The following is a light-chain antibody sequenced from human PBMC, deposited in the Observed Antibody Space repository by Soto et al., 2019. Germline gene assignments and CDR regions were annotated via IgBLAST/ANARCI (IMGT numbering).Light chain of an antibody. CDR3: QQYNNWPPLT. J-gene: IGKJ4*01. CDR1: QNINSN. Sequence: EIVMTQSPATLSVSPGERASLSCRASQNINSNLAWYQQKPGLAPRLLIYGASTRATGIPARFSGSGSGTEFTLTISSLQSEDFAVYYCQQYNNWPPLTFGGGTKVDIK. V-gene: IGKV3-15*01. CDR2: GAS.